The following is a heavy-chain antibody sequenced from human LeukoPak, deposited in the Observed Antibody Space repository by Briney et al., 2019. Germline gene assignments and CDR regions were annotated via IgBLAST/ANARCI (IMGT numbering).Heavy chain of an antibody. CDR3: ASRYCTNGVCSNYFDY. Sequence: SETLSLTCAVYGGSFSGYYWSWIRQPPGKGLEWIGEINHSGSTNYNPSLKSRVTISVDTSQNQFSLKLSSVSAADTAVYYSASRYCTNGVCSNYFDYWGQGTLVTVSS. CDR2: INHSGST. J-gene: IGHJ4*02. CDR1: GGSFSGYY. V-gene: IGHV4-34*01. D-gene: IGHD2-8*01.